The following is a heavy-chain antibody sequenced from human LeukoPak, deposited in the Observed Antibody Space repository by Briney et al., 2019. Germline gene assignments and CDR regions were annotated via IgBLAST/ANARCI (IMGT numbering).Heavy chain of an antibody. V-gene: IGHV4-59*01. D-gene: IGHD1-26*01. J-gene: IGHJ3*02. CDR3: ARDKGGSYYWIDAFDI. CDR2: IYYSGST. Sequence: PSETLSLTCTVSGGSISSYYWSWIRQPPGKGLEWFGYIYYSGSTNYNPSLKSRVTISVDTSKNQFSLKLSSVTAADTAVYYCARDKGGSYYWIDAFDIWGQGTMVTVSS. CDR1: GGSISSYY.